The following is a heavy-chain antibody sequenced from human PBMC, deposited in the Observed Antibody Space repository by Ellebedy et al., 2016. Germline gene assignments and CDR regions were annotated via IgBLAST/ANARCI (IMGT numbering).Heavy chain of an antibody. CDR3: ARDNSRKDDY. D-gene: IGHD6-13*01. Sequence: GGSLRLSCSVSGFTFSTFWMTWVRQAPGKGLEWVANINADGCLKNYADSVKGRFTISRDNAKNSLFLQMNSLRVEDTAVYYCARDNSRKDDYWGQGTLVTVSS. J-gene: IGHJ4*02. CDR1: GFTFSTFW. CDR2: INADGCLK. V-gene: IGHV3-7*03.